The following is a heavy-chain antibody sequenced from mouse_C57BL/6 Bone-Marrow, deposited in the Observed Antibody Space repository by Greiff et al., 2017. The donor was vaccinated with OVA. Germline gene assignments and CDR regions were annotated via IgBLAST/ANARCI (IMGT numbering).Heavy chain of an antibody. V-gene: IGHV14-4*01. CDR2: VDPENGYT. CDR1: GFNIKDDY. CDR3: TREGYYSNYVVFMDY. Sequence: EVQLQQSGAELVRPGASVKLSCTASGFNIKDDYMHWVKQRPEQGLEWIGWVDPENGYTEYASKFQGKATITADTSSNTAYLQLSSLTSEDTAVYYCTREGYYSNYVVFMDYWGQGTSVTVSS. J-gene: IGHJ4*01. D-gene: IGHD2-5*01.